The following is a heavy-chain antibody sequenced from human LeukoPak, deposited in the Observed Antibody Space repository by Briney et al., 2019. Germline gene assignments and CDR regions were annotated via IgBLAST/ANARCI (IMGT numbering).Heavy chain of an antibody. V-gene: IGHV4-39*01. Sequence: PSETLSLTCTVSGGSISSDNFYWGWIRQPPGKGLEWIGTIFYSGSTYYNPSLKSRAIISVDTSKKQFSLKLSSVTAADTAVYYCARTYYYGSGTRRNGFDIWGQGTMVTVSS. J-gene: IGHJ3*02. CDR1: GGSISSDNFY. CDR3: ARTYYYGSGTRRNGFDI. D-gene: IGHD3-10*01. CDR2: IFYSGST.